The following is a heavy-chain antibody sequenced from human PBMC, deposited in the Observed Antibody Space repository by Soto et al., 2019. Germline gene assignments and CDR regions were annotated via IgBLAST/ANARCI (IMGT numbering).Heavy chain of an antibody. J-gene: IGHJ5*02. CDR1: GGSFSGYY. Sequence: SETLSLTCAVYGGSFSGYYWSWIRQPPGKGLDWIGEINHSGSTNYNPSLKSRVTISVDTSKNQFSLKLSSVTAADTAVYYCARVERYVVVVPAAMNNWFDPWGQGTLVTVSS. CDR3: ARVERYVVVVPAAMNNWFDP. V-gene: IGHV4-34*01. D-gene: IGHD2-2*01. CDR2: INHSGST.